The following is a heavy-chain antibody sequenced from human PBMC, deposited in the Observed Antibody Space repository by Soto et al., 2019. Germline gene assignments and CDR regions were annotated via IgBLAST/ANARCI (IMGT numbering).Heavy chain of an antibody. D-gene: IGHD2-15*01. J-gene: IGHJ4*02. Sequence: QVQLVESGGGVVQPGRSLRLSCAGSEFTFSNYGMHWVRQAPGKGLEWVAMISYDGNNKYYADSVKGRFTISRDNSKNTLYLQMISLRAEDTAVYYCAKDLRHCSGGSCIYYWGQGTLVTASP. CDR1: EFTFSNYG. CDR2: ISYDGNNK. V-gene: IGHV3-30*18. CDR3: AKDLRHCSGGSCIYY.